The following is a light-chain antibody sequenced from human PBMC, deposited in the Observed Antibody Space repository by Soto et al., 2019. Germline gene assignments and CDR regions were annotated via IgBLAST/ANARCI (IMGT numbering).Light chain of an antibody. J-gene: IGKJ4*01. CDR2: WAS. V-gene: IGKV4-1*01. Sequence: DIVMTQSPDSLSVSLGERATINCKSSQSVLYSSNNKNYLSWYQQKPGQPPKLLIYWASTRESGVPDRFSGSGSGTDFTLTISSLQPEDFATYYCQQSSSTPQTFGGGTRVEIK. CDR1: QSVLYSSNNKNY. CDR3: QQSSSTPQT.